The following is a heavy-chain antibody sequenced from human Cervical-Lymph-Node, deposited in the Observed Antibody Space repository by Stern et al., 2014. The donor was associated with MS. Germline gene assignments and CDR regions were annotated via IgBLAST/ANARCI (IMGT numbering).Heavy chain of an antibody. CDR1: GGSISSYY. CDR2: IYYSGST. J-gene: IGHJ6*02. Sequence: QVQLQESGPGLVKPSETLSLTCTVSGGSISSYYWSWIRQPPGKGLEWLGYIYYSGSTNYNPSLKSRVTISVDTSKNQFSLKLSSVTAADTAVYYCARTWAPYGMDVWGQGTTVTVSS. V-gene: IGHV4-59*01. CDR3: ARTWAPYGMDV.